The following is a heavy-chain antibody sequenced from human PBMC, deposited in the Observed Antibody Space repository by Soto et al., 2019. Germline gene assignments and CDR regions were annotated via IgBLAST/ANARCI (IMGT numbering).Heavy chain of an antibody. D-gene: IGHD3-9*01. Sequence: GGSLRLSCVVSGFTFIDYSMVWVRQAPGKGLEWVSYIFVSSSTIYYADSVKGRFTVSRDNTQNSLFLLMNSLRAEDTAIYYCARDKDWAFDYWGQGTLVTVSS. CDR2: IFVSSSTI. CDR1: GFTFIDYS. J-gene: IGHJ4*02. V-gene: IGHV3-48*04. CDR3: ARDKDWAFDY.